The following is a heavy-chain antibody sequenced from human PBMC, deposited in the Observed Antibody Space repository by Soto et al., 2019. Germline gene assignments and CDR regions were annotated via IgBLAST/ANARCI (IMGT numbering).Heavy chain of an antibody. J-gene: IGHJ5*02. CDR3: TSTWYGDYEDWFDP. CDR2: IKSKTHGGTT. CDR1: GFSFTNAW. D-gene: IGHD4-17*01. V-gene: IGHV3-15*07. Sequence: GSLRLSCAASGFSFTNAWINWVRQAPGKGLEWVGRIKSKTHGGTTDFAAPVKGRFAISRDDSKNIAYMQMNSLEIEDTAVYYCTSTWYGDYEDWFDPWGQGTLVTVSS.